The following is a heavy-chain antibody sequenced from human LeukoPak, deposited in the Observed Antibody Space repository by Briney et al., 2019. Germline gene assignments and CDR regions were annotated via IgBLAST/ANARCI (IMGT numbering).Heavy chain of an antibody. CDR1: GDSIISYY. J-gene: IGHJ5*02. CDR2: IYYSGST. CDR3: ARGSTNYDP. V-gene: IGHV4-59*01. Sequence: SETLSLTCTVSGDSIISYYWSWIRQPPGKRLEWIGYIYYSGSTNYNPSLKSRVTISVDTSKNQFYLKLSSVTAADTAVYYCARGSTNYDPWGQGTLVTVSS. D-gene: IGHD1-1*01.